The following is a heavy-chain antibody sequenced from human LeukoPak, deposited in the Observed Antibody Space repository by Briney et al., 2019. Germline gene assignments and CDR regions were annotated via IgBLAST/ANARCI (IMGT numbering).Heavy chain of an antibody. D-gene: IGHD5-18*01. CDR1: RFTLSSYN. V-gene: IGHV3-21*01. CDR2: ISSSSSII. Sequence: PGGSLRLSCAASRFTLSSYNLNWVRQAPGKGLEWVSSISSSSSIIYYADSVKGRLTISRDNAKNSLYLQMNSLRAEDTAVYYCARDLRGYSYGYEWSVDYWGQGTLVTVSS. J-gene: IGHJ4*02. CDR3: ARDLRGYSYGYEWSVDY.